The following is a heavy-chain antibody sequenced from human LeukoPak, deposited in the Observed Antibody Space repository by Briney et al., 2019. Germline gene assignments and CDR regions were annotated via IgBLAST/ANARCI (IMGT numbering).Heavy chain of an antibody. J-gene: IGHJ4*02. CDR3: ERARRYYHDTGGQCVF. D-gene: IGHD3-22*01. V-gene: IGHV4-59*12. CDR2: IYDNGST. Sequence: PTETLSLTCTVSGRSISSYYWNWIRQPPGKGLEWMGYIYDNGSTSYNPSLKSRVTISVDKSTNRVSLKLSSVTAADTAVYYCERARRYYHDTGGQCVFWGRGTLVTVSS. CDR1: GRSISSYY.